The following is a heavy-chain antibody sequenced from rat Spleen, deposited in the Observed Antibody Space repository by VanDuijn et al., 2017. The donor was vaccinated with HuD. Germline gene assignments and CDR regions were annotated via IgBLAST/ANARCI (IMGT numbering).Heavy chain of an antibody. J-gene: IGHJ2*01. CDR1: GFSFSSYG. D-gene: IGHD1-11*01. CDR2: MSTGGGYT. CDR3: ARREYGGFFGYFDY. Sequence: EVQLVESGGGLVQPGRSLKLSCAASGFSFSSYGMAWVRQTPTKGLEWVASMSTGGGYTYYGDSVKGRFTVSRDNAESTLYLQMDSLRSEDTATYYCARREYGGFFGYFDYWGQGVMVTVSS. V-gene: IGHV5S13*01.